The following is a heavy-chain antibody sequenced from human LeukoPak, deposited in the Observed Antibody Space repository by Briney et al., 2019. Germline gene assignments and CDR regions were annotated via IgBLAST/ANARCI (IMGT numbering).Heavy chain of an antibody. CDR1: GGSFDSPY. CDR2: TYTGGTI. J-gene: IGHJ6*03. V-gene: IGHV4-4*07. CDR3: ARAPRYYMYTDV. Sequence: SETLSLTCTVSGGSFDSPYWTWIRQPAGKGPEWLARTYTGGTIDYNPSLNGRVTMSLSPSKNQFSLQLSSVTAADTAVYYCARAPRYYMYTDVWGKGTTVIVSS.